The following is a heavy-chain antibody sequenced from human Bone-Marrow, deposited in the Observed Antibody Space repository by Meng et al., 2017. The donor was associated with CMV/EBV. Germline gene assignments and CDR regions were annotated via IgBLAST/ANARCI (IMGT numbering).Heavy chain of an antibody. Sequence: SVKVSCKASGGTFSSYTISWVRQAPGQGLEWMGRIIPILGIANYAQKFQGRVTITADKSTSTAYMELSSLRSEDTAAYYCAREQPVLLQAVATEGGAFDIWGQGTMVTVSS. CDR3: AREQPVLLQAVATEGGAFDI. J-gene: IGHJ3*02. CDR1: GGTFSSYT. V-gene: IGHV1-69*04. CDR2: IIPILGIA. D-gene: IGHD5-12*01.